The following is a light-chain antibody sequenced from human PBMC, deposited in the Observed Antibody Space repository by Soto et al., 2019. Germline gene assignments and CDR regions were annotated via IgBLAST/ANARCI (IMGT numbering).Light chain of an antibody. Sequence: QSVLTQPPSASGSPGQSVTISCTGTNTDVGGYDRVSWYQHHPGKAPKMLIFEVFNRPSGISDRFSGSKSGDTASLTISGLQAEDEADYYCISYIPSTTTHWVFGGGTKVTVL. V-gene: IGLV2-18*02. CDR3: ISYIPSTTTHWV. CDR2: EVF. CDR1: NTDVGGYDR. J-gene: IGLJ3*02.